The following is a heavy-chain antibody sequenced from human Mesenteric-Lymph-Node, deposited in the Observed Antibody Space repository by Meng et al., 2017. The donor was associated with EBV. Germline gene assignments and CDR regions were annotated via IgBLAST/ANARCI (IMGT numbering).Heavy chain of an antibody. CDR2: ISGNGGST. CDR1: SRYA. V-gene: IGHV3-23*01. D-gene: IGHD3-22*01. CDR3: AKDQDHHDNSGYDGFDY. J-gene: IGHJ4*02. Sequence: SRYAMTWVRQAPGKGLEWVSGISGNGGSTDYTDSVKGRFTISRDNSKNTLSLQMNSLRVEDTAVYYCAKDQDHHDNSGYDGFDYWGQGTLVTVSS.